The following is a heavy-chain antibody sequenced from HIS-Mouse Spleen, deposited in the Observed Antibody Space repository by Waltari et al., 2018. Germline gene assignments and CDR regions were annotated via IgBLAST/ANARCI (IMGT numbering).Heavy chain of an antibody. Sequence: QVQLVQSGAEVKKPGASVKVSCKASGYTCTSYDINWVRQATGQGLEWRGWMNPNRGNTGDAQKFQGRVTMTRNTSISTAYKELSSLRSEDTAVYYCARGHDYSNYFDYWGQGTLVTVSS. V-gene: IGHV1-8*01. CDR1: GYTCTSYD. CDR2: MNPNRGNT. CDR3: ARGHDYSNYFDY. J-gene: IGHJ4*02. D-gene: IGHD4-4*01.